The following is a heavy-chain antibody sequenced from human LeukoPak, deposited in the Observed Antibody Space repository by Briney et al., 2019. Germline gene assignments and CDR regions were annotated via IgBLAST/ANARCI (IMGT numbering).Heavy chain of an antibody. V-gene: IGHV3-7*01. Sequence: PGGSLRLSCAASGFTFSSYWMSWVRQAPGKGLEGVANIKQDGSEKYYVDSVKGRFTISRDNAKNSLYLQMNSLRAEDTAVYYCASLDYDSPPDYWGQGTLVTVSS. CDR2: IKQDGSEK. CDR3: ASLDYDSPPDY. J-gene: IGHJ4*02. D-gene: IGHD3-22*01. CDR1: GFTFSSYW.